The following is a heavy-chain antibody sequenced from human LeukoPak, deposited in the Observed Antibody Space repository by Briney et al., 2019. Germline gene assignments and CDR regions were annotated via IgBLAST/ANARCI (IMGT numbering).Heavy chain of an antibody. D-gene: IGHD6-13*01. Sequence: SGGSLRLSCAASGFTFSSYAMSWVRQAPGKGLEWVSAISGSGGSTYYADSVKGRFTISRDNSKNTLYLQMNSLRAGDTAVYYCANGGIAAAMYYFDYWGQGTLVTVSS. CDR3: ANGGIAAAMYYFDY. V-gene: IGHV3-23*01. CDR1: GFTFSSYA. CDR2: ISGSGGST. J-gene: IGHJ4*02.